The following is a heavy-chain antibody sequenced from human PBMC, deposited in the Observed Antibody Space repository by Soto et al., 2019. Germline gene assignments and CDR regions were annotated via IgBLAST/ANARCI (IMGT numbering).Heavy chain of an antibody. D-gene: IGHD2-2*01. J-gene: IGHJ6*01. CDR2: INHSRNT. Sequence: SETLSLTCEFSVGSFRGYLWNCIRHPSGKGLEWIGEINHSRNTNYNPSLKSRVTISVDTSKNQFSLKLNSVTAADTGLYYCARGKIGDIVIVPGSSRYYQNGMEVLGQGTPVVVSS. CDR1: VGSFRGYL. V-gene: IGHV4-34*01. CDR3: ARGKIGDIVIVPGSSRYYQNGMEV.